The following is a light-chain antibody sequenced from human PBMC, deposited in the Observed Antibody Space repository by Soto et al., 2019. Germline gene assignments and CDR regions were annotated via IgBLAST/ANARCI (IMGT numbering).Light chain of an antibody. V-gene: IGLV2-11*01. J-gene: IGLJ3*02. CDR3: CSYAGSSTLL. Sequence: QSVLTQPRSVSGSPGQSVTISCTGTSSDVGGYNYVSWYQHHPGKAPKLMIYDVTKRPSGVPDRFSGSKSGNTASLTISGLQAEDEADYFCCSYAGSSTLLFGGGTKLTVL. CDR1: SSDVGGYNY. CDR2: DVT.